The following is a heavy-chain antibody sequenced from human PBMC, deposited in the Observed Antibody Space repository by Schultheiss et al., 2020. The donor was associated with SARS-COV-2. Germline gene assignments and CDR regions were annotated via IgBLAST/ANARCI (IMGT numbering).Heavy chain of an antibody. Sequence: GGSLRLSCAASGFTFSSYAMSWVRQAPGKGLEWVSAISGSGGSTYYADSVKGRFTISRDNSKNTLYLQMNSLRAEDTAVYYCAKDRPLYSGYDALFDYWGHGTLVTVSS. CDR1: GFTFSSYA. CDR3: AKDRPLYSGYDALFDY. CDR2: ISGSGGST. J-gene: IGHJ4*01. D-gene: IGHD5-12*01. V-gene: IGHV3-23*01.